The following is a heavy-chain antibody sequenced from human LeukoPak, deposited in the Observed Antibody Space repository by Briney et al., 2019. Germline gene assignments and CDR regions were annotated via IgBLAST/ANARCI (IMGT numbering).Heavy chain of an antibody. CDR2: ISGSGGST. Sequence: GGSLRLSCAASGFTFSSYAMSWVRQAPGKGLEWVSAISGSGGSTYYADSVKGRFTISRDNSKNTLNLQMNSLRAEDTAVYFCAKDLGVVVVAATPDSWGQGTQVTVSS. D-gene: IGHD2-15*01. J-gene: IGHJ4*02. CDR1: GFTFSSYA. CDR3: AKDLGVVVVAATPDS. V-gene: IGHV3-23*01.